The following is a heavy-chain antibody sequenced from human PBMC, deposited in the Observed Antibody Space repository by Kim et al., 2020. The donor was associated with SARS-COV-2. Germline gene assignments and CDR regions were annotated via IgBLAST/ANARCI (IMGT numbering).Heavy chain of an antibody. J-gene: IGHJ4*02. V-gene: IGHV3-23*01. CDR3: AKVSSPYYRSGTYYSDC. D-gene: IGHD3-10*01. Sequence: VKGRFTISRDNSKSTLSLQMNSLRAEDTAVYYCAKVSSPYYRSGTYYSDCWGQGTQVTVSS.